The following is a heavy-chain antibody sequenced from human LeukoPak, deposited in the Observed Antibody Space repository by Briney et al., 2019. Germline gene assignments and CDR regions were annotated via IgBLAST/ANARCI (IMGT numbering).Heavy chain of an antibody. Sequence: PGGSLRLSCAASGFTFSDYWMHWVRQAPGKGLVWVSRINSDGSSTSYADSVKGRFTISRDNAKNTLYLQMNSLRAEDTAVYYCASAIQLWSYIDYWGQGTLVTVS. V-gene: IGHV3-74*01. CDR1: GFTFSDYW. CDR3: ASAIQLWSYIDY. J-gene: IGHJ4*02. D-gene: IGHD5-18*01. CDR2: INSDGSST.